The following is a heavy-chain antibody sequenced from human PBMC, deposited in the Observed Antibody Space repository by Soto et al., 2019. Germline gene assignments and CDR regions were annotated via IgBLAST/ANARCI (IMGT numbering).Heavy chain of an antibody. V-gene: IGHV3-33*01. CDR2: IWYDGSNK. D-gene: IGHD3-10*01. J-gene: IGHJ6*02. CDR3: ARDKSYGSRERNYYYYYGMDV. CDR1: GFTFSSYG. Sequence: GGSLRLSCAASGFTFSSYGMHWVRQAPGKGLEWVAVIWYDGSNKYYADSVKGRFTISRDNSKNTLYLQMNSLRAEDTAVYYCARDKSYGSRERNYYYYYGMDVWGQGTTVTVSS.